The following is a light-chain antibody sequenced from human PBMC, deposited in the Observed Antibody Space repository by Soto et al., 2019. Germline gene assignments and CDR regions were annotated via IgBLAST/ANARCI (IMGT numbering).Light chain of an antibody. V-gene: IGLV2-18*02. J-gene: IGLJ3*02. CDR2: EVS. Sequence: QSALTQPPSVSGSPGQSVTISCTGTSSDVGGYNRVSWYQQSAGTAPRLMIYEVSNRPSGVSDRFSGSKSGNTAFLTISGLQAEDEADYYCCSYAGSSKVFGGGTKLTVL. CDR3: CSYAGSSKV. CDR1: SSDVGGYNR.